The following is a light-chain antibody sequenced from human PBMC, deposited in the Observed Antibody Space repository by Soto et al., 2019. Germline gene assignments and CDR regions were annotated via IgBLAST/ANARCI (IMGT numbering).Light chain of an antibody. CDR3: QQYNSYSKT. CDR2: GAS. V-gene: IGKV3-15*01. Sequence: EIVLTQSPVTLSLSPVEIATLSCSASQSVSNNYLAWYQQKPGQAPRLLIYGASTTATGIPARFSGSGSGTEFTLTISSLQPDDSASYYCQQYNSYSKTFGQGTKVDIK. CDR1: QSVSNN. J-gene: IGKJ1*01.